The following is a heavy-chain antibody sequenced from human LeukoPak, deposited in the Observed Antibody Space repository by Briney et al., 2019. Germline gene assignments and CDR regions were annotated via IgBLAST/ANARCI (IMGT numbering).Heavy chain of an antibody. Sequence: GGSLRLSCAVAGFTFSIHWMYWGRQVPGKGLLCVSAIKTDGTITNYADSVKCRFTIPTTHAKNTLYLRMIGLRAEDTAICYCVTTWGDYWGQGTLVTVSS. D-gene: IGHD3-16*01. J-gene: IGHJ4*02. V-gene: IGHV3-74*01. CDR2: IKTDGTIT. CDR1: GFTFSIHW. CDR3: VTTWGDY.